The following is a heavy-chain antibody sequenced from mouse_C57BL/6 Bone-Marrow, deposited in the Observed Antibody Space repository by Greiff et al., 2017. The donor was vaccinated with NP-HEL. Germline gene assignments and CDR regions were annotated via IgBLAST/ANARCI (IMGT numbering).Heavy chain of an antibody. CDR2: IYPGSGST. V-gene: IGHV1-55*01. Sequence: VQLQQPGAELVKPGASVKMSCKASGYTFTSYWITWVKQRPGQGLEWIGDIYPGSGSTNYNEKFKSKATLTVDTSSSTAYMQLSSLTSEDSAVYYCARCGVVPYYFDYWGKGTTLTVSS. CDR1: GYTFTSYW. CDR3: ARCGVVPYYFDY. D-gene: IGHD1-1*01. J-gene: IGHJ2*01.